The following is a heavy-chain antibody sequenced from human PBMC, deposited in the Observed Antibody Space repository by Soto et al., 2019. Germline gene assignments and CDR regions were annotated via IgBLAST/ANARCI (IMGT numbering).Heavy chain of an antibody. J-gene: IGHJ5*02. V-gene: IGHV3-30*18. CDR3: AKDHRIYYDILTGYINWFDP. CDR2: ISYDGSNK. D-gene: IGHD3-9*01. Sequence: GGSLRLSCAASGFTFSSYGMHWVRQAPGKGLEWVAVISYDGSNKYYADSVKGRFTISRDNSKNTLYLQMNSLRAEDTAVYYCAKDHRIYYDILTGYINWFDPWGQGTLVTVSS. CDR1: GFTFSSYG.